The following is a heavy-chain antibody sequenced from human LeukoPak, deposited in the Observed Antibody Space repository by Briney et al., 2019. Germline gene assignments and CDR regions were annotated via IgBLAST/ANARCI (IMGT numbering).Heavy chain of an antibody. CDR3: AKWGDYDILTGYYDSDY. CDR2: VSGRDEST. V-gene: IGHV3-23*01. Sequence: GASLRLSCAASGFTLSNYAMSWVRQAPGKGLEWVSAVSGRDESTYYADSVKGRFTISRDNSKNTLYLQMNSLRAEDTAVYYCAKWGDYDILTGYYDSDYWGQGTLVTVSS. J-gene: IGHJ4*02. D-gene: IGHD3-9*01. CDR1: GFTLSNYA.